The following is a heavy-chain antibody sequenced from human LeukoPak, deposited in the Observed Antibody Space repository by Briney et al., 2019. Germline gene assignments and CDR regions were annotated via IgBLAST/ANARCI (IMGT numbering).Heavy chain of an antibody. CDR3: ARDLAAGGPCNY. D-gene: IGHD6-13*01. Sequence: GGSLRLSCAASEFTFSGYWMSWVRQAPGKGLEWVANIKQDGSEKYYVDSVRGRFTISRDNAKNSLFLQMDSLRVEDTAVYYCARDLAAGGPCNYWGQGTLVTVSS. CDR2: IKQDGSEK. CDR1: EFTFSGYW. J-gene: IGHJ4*02. V-gene: IGHV3-7*01.